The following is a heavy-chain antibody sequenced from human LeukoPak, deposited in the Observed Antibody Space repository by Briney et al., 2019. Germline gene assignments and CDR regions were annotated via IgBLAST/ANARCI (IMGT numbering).Heavy chain of an antibody. CDR3: VKGLGNLFDD. V-gene: IGHV3-30*18. J-gene: IGHJ4*02. CDR2: ISYDGSDK. D-gene: IGHD1-14*01. Sequence: GGSLRLSCAASGFTLRSFGMHWVRQAAGKGLEWVTFISYDGSDKHYADSVKGRFTISRDTSKNTLYLQMNSLRVEDTAVYFCVKGLGNLFDDWGQGTLVTVSS. CDR1: GFTLRSFG.